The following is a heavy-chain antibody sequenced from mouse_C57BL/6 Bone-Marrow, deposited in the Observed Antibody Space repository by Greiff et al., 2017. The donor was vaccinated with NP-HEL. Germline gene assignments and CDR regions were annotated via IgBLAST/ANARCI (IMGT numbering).Heavy chain of an antibody. V-gene: IGHV10-1*01. CDR2: IRSKSNNYAT. D-gene: IGHD2-3*01. CDR1: GFSFNTYA. CDR3: VRGGYYFYYFDY. Sequence: EVMLVESGGGLVQPKGSLKLSCAASGFSFNTYAMNWVRQAPGKGLEWVARIRSKSNNYATYYADSVKDRFTISRDDSESMLYLQMNNLKTEDTAMYYCVRGGYYFYYFDYWGQGTTLTVSS. J-gene: IGHJ2*01.